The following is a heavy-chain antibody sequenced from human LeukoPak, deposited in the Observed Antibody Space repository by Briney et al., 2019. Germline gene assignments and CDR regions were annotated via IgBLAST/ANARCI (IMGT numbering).Heavy chain of an antibody. Sequence: ASVKVSCKTSGYTFNDDYLHWVRQAPGQGLERMGWINPNSGRTNYAPKFQGRVTLTTDTSISTAYMESSSLISGDTALYYCARDSSDILTGYYHFWGQGTLVTVSS. CDR3: ARDSSDILTGYYHF. J-gene: IGHJ4*02. V-gene: IGHV1-2*02. CDR2: INPNSGRT. CDR1: GYTFNDDY. D-gene: IGHD3-9*01.